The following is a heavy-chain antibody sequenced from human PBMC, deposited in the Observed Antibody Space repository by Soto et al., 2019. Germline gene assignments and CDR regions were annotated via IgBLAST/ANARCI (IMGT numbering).Heavy chain of an antibody. D-gene: IGHD6-13*01. CDR3: AGGVGSSWYGPFDY. CDR2: IYSGSST. Sequence: PGGSLRLSCAASGFTVRSNYMSWVRQAPGKGLEWVSVIYSGSSTYYADSVKGRFTISRDNSKNTLSFQMNSLRAEDTAVYYCAGGVGSSWYGPFDYWGQGT. V-gene: IGHV3-66*01. CDR1: GFTVRSNY. J-gene: IGHJ4*02.